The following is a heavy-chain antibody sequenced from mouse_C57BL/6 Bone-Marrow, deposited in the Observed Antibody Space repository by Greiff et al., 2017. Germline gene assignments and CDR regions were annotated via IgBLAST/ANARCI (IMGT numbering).Heavy chain of an antibody. CDR1: GYTFTSYG. Sequence: QVQLQQSGAELARPGASVKLSCKASGYTFTSYGISWVKQRTGQGLEWIGEIYPRSGNTYYNEKFKGKATLTADKSSSTAYMELRSLTSEDSAVYFCARWEYYGSSYGRYFDVWGTGTTVTVSS. V-gene: IGHV1-81*01. J-gene: IGHJ1*03. D-gene: IGHD1-1*01. CDR2: IYPRSGNT. CDR3: ARWEYYGSSYGRYFDV.